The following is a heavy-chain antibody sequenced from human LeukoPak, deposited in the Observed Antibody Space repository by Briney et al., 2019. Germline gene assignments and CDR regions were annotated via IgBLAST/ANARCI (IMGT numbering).Heavy chain of an antibody. D-gene: IGHD3-10*01. CDR3: ARVPSGYYGSGSYQYYFDY. CDR1: GGSISSGSYY. CDR2: IYTSGST. V-gene: IGHV4-61*02. Sequence: SETLSLTCTVSGGSISSGSYYWSWIRQPAGKGLEWIGRIYTSGSTNYNPSLKSRVTISVDTSKNQFSLKLSSVTAADTAVYYCARVPSGYYGSGSYQYYFDYWGQGTLVTVSS. J-gene: IGHJ4*02.